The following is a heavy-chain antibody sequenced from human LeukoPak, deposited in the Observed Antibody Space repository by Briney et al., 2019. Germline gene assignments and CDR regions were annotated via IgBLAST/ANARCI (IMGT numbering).Heavy chain of an antibody. CDR1: GGSVSSGSYY. J-gene: IGHJ4*02. Sequence: SETLSLTCTVSGGSVSSGSYYWSWIRQPPGTGLEWIGYIYYSESTNYNPSLKSRVTISVDTSKNQFSLKLSSVTAAGTAVYHCAREAMYSYGNNFDYWGQGTLVTVSS. CDR3: AREAMYSYGNNFDY. CDR2: IYYSEST. V-gene: IGHV4-61*01. D-gene: IGHD5-18*01.